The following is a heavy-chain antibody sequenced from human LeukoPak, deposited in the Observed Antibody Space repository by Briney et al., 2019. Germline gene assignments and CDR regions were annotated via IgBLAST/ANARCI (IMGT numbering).Heavy chain of an antibody. V-gene: IGHV6-1*01. CDR1: GDSVSSSSAA. CDR2: TYYRSKWYN. J-gene: IGHJ3*01. D-gene: IGHD3-22*01. CDR3: ARAGYYDSSGFDAFDV. Sequence: SQTLSLTCAISGDSVSSSSAACNWIRQSPSRGLEWLGRTYYRSKWYNAYAVSVKSRITINPDTSKNQFSLQLNSVTPEDTAVYYCARAGYYDSSGFDAFDVWGQGTMVTVSS.